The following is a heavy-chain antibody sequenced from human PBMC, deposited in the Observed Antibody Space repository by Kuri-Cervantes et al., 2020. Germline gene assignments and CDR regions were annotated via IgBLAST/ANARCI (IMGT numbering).Heavy chain of an antibody. J-gene: IGHJ3*02. D-gene: IGHD1-26*01. CDR1: GFTFSNYA. Sequence: GGSLRLSCAASGFTFSNYAIHWVRQAPGKGLDWVAVISRDGTEKYYADSVRGRFTVSRDNTKNILSLQVNSLGPEDTAVYYCATNAIPRGELSAFDIWGQGTMVTVSS. V-gene: IGHV3-30-3*01. CDR3: ATNAIPRGELSAFDI. CDR2: ISRDGTEK.